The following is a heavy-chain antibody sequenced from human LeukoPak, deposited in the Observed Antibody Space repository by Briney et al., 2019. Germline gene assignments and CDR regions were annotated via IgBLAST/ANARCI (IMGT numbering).Heavy chain of an antibody. CDR1: GGSFSGYY. CDR2: IYYSGST. CDR3: ARGSGSPDY. D-gene: IGHD3-3*01. V-gene: IGHV4-59*01. J-gene: IGHJ4*02. Sequence: SETLSLTCAVYGGSFSGYYWSWIRQPPGKGLEWIGYIYYSGSTNYNPSLKSRVTISVDTSKNQFSLKLSSVTAADTAVYYCARGSGSPDYWGQGTLVTVSS.